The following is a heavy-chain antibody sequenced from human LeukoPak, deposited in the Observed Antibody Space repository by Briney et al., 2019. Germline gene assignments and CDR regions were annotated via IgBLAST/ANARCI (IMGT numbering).Heavy chain of an antibody. Sequence: GGSLRLSCAASGFTFSSYSMNWVRQAPGKGLEWVSSISSSSSYIYYADSVKGRFTISRDNSKNTLYLQMNSLRAEDTAVYYCARERGVYYYYYGMDVWGQGTTVTVSS. J-gene: IGHJ6*02. V-gene: IGHV3-21*01. CDR3: ARERGVYYYYYGMDV. CDR2: ISSSSSYI. CDR1: GFTFSSYS.